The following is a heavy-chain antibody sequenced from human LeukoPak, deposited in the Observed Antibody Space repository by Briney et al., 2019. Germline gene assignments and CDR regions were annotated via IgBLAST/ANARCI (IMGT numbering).Heavy chain of an antibody. CDR3: AKERYGSSLESFDI. J-gene: IGHJ3*02. CDR2: INTSGGST. CDR1: GLTFSSYA. V-gene: IGHV3-23*01. Sequence: GGSLRLSCAESGLTFSSYAMTWVRQAPGKGLEWVSGINTSGGSTYYADSVKGRFTISRDNSKNKLYMQMNSLRAEDTAVYYCAKERYGSSLESFDIWGQGTMVTVSS. D-gene: IGHD6-6*01.